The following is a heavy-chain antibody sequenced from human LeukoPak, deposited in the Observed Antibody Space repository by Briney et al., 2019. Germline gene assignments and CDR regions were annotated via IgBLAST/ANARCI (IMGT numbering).Heavy chain of an antibody. Sequence: PSETLSLTCTVSGGSISSYYWSWIRQPPGKGLEYVGYIYYSGSTYYNPSLKSRVTISVDTSKNQFSLKLSSVTAADTAVYYCARAGYYYGSGSYYNTPHFDYWGRGTLVTVSS. CDR3: ARAGYYYGSGSYYNTPHFDY. J-gene: IGHJ4*02. D-gene: IGHD3-10*01. CDR1: GGSISSYY. V-gene: IGHV4-59*01. CDR2: IYYSGST.